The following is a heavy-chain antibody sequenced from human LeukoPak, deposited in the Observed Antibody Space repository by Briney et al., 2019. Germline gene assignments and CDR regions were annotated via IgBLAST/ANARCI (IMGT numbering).Heavy chain of an antibody. V-gene: IGHV4-61*02. Sequence: SETLSLTCTVSGGCISSGSYYWSWIRQPAGKGLEWIGRIYTSGSTNYNPSLKSRVTISVDTSKNQFSLKLSSVTAADTAVYYCATTYYYDSSGYYYDNDYWGQGTLVTVSS. CDR2: IYTSGST. CDR3: ATTYYYDSSGYYYDNDY. CDR1: GGCISSGSYY. D-gene: IGHD3-22*01. J-gene: IGHJ4*02.